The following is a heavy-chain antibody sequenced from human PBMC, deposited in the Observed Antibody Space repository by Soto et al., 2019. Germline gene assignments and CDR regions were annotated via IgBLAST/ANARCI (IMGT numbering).Heavy chain of an antibody. J-gene: IGHJ3*02. Sequence: GGSLRLSCAASGFTFSSYWMSWVRQAPGKGLEWVANIKQDGSEKYYVDSVKGRFTISRDNAKNSLYLQMNSLRAEDTAVYYCARIRYSSSFVDAFDIWGQGTMVTVS. CDR2: IKQDGSEK. CDR3: ARIRYSSSFVDAFDI. D-gene: IGHD6-6*01. CDR1: GFTFSSYW. V-gene: IGHV3-7*01.